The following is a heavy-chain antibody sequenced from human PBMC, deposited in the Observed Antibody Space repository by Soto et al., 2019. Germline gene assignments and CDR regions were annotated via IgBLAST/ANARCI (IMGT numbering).Heavy chain of an antibody. J-gene: IGHJ4*02. D-gene: IGHD3-10*01. CDR3: ATVMVRGVIVTHYFDY. CDR2: IWYDGSNK. Sequence: GGSLRLSCAASGFTFSSYGMHWVRQAPGKGLEWVAVIWYDGSNKYYADSVKGRFTISRDNSKSTLYLQMNSLRTEDTAVYYCATVMVRGVIVTHYFDYWGQGALVTV. CDR1: GFTFSSYG. V-gene: IGHV3-30*02.